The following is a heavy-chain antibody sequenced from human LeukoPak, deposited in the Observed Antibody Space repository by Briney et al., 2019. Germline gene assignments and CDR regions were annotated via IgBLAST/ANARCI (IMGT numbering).Heavy chain of an antibody. CDR3: ARAPPNSGSYYRLHSWFDP. J-gene: IGHJ5*02. V-gene: IGHV1-2*06. Sequence: ASVKVSCKASGYTFTGYYMHWVRQAPGQGLEWMGRINPNSGGTNYAQKFQGRVTMTRDTSISTAYMELSRLRSDDTAVYYCARAPPNSGSYYRLHSWFDPWGQGALVTVSS. CDR2: INPNSGGT. CDR1: GYTFTGYY. D-gene: IGHD3-10*01.